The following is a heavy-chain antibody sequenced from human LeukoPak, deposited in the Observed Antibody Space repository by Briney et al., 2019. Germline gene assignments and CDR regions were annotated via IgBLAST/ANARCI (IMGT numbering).Heavy chain of an antibody. CDR3: AKDHLPGIVVADRDY. J-gene: IGHJ4*02. V-gene: IGHV3-21*04. CDR1: GFTFSSYS. CDR2: ISSSSSYI. Sequence: PGGSLRLSCAASGFTFSSYSMNWVRQAPGKGLEWVSSISSSSSYIYYADSVKGRFTISRDNSKNTVYLQINSLRAEDTAVYYCAKDHLPGIVVADRDYWGQGTLVTVSS. D-gene: IGHD6-19*01.